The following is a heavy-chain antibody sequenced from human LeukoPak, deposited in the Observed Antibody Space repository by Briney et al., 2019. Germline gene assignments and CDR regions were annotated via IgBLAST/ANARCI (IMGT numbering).Heavy chain of an antibody. CDR1: GYTFTGYY. CDR3: ARGIVVEPAAIGFDF. CDR2: INCNSGGT. V-gene: IGHV1-2*02. D-gene: IGHD2-2*02. Sequence: ASVKVSCKASGYTFTGYYMYWVRQAPGQGLEWMGWINCNSGGTHVAQKFQGRLTMTRDTSISTAYMELSGLRSDDTAVYYCARGIVVEPAAIGFDFWGQGTLVTVSS. J-gene: IGHJ4*02.